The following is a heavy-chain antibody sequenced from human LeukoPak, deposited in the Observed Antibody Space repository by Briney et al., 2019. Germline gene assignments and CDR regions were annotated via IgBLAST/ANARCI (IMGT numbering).Heavy chain of an antibody. CDR3: ARDHTYYYDSSGYYYPY. V-gene: IGHV1-69*13. D-gene: IGHD3-22*01. CDR2: IIPIFGTA. J-gene: IGHJ4*02. Sequence: ASVNVSCKPYGGTFTSYAISWVRHAPGQGLEWMGGIIPIFGTANYAQKFQGRVTITADESTSTAYMELSSLRSEDTAVYYCARDHTYYYDSSGYYYPYWGQGTLVTVSS. CDR1: GGTFTSYA.